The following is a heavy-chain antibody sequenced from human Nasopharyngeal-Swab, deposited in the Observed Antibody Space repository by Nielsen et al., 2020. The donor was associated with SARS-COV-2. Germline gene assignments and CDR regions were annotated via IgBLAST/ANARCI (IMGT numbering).Heavy chain of an antibody. CDR1: GGSISSSSYY. CDR2: IYYSGST. D-gene: IGHD5-12*01. J-gene: IGHJ4*02. V-gene: IGHV4-39*01. CDR3: ARTHRATILK. Sequence: SETLSLTCTVSGGSISSSSYYWGWIRQPPGKGLEWIGSIYYSGSTYYNPSLKSRVTISVDTSKNQFSLKLSSVTAADTAVYYCARTHRATILKWGQGTLVTVSS.